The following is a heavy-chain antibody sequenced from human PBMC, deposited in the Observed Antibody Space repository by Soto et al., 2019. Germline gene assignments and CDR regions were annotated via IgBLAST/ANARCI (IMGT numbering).Heavy chain of an antibody. Sequence: QVQLQESGPGLVKPSETLSLTCTVSGGSISSNYWSWIRQPPGKGLEWIGYIYYSGSTNYNPSLKRRVTISVDTSKMQFSLNLSSVTAADTGVYYCAREGLTGTIGLYYYYGMDVWGQGTTVTVSS. CDR3: AREGLTGTIGLYYYYGMDV. CDR2: IYYSGST. D-gene: IGHD1-7*01. CDR1: GGSISSNY. V-gene: IGHV4-59*01. J-gene: IGHJ6*02.